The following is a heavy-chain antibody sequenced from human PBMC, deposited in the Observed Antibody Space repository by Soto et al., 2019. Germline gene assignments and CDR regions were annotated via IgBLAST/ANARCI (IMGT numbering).Heavy chain of an antibody. Sequence: ASVKVSCKASGYTFTSYYMHWVRQAPGQGLEWMGIINPSGGSTSYAQKFQGRVTMTRDTSTSTVYMELSSLRSEDTAVYYCARGGGIEQLVPPYYFDSWGQGALVTVSS. D-gene: IGHD6-6*01. CDR1: GYTFTSYY. CDR3: ARGGGIEQLVPPYYFDS. V-gene: IGHV1-46*01. CDR2: INPSGGST. J-gene: IGHJ4*02.